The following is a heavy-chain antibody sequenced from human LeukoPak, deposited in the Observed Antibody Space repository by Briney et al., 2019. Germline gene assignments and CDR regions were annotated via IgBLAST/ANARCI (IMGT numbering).Heavy chain of an antibody. D-gene: IGHD4-17*01. CDR1: GYSFTSYW. CDR3: ARHGRTVTFFDY. CDR2: IDPGDSYT. V-gene: IGHV5-10-1*01. Sequence: GESLKISCKGSGYSFTSYWISWVRQMPGKGLEWMGRIDPGDSYTNYSPSFQGHVTISADKSISTAYLQWSSLKASDTAMYYCARHGRTVTFFDYWGQGTLVTVSS. J-gene: IGHJ4*02.